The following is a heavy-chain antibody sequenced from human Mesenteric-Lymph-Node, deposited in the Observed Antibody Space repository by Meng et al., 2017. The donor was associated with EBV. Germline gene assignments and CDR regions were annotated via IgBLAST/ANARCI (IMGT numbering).Heavy chain of an antibody. CDR2: IYYSGTT. V-gene: IGHV4-39*01. CDR1: SDSISSTSYH. Sequence: QPHPRESGPGLGRPSGTLSLICTVSSDSISSTSYHWGWIRQPPGKGLEWIGSIYYSGTTYFNPSLESRVSISVDTSKKQFSLRLTSVTAADTAVYYCARQYGSSFDYWGQGTLVTVSS. J-gene: IGHJ4*02. CDR3: ARQYGSSFDY. D-gene: IGHD3-10*01.